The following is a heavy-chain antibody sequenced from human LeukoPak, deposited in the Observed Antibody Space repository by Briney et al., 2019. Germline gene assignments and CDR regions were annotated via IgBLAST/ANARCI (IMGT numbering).Heavy chain of an antibody. J-gene: IGHJ5*02. D-gene: IGHD5-18*01. CDR1: GFTFNRFW. V-gene: IGHV3-7*04. CDR2: IKQDGSDI. Sequence: GGSLRLSCAASGFTFNRFWMAWVRQAPGKGLEWVASIKQDGSDIYYVDSVKGRFTISRDNAKNSLYLQMNSLGAEDTAVYYCARDQDTFWFDPWSQGTLVTVSS. CDR3: ARDQDTFWFDP.